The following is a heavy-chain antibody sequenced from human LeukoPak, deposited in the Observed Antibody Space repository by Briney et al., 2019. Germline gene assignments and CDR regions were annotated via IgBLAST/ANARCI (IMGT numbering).Heavy chain of an antibody. Sequence: GGSLRLSCAASGFTFSNYAMSWVCQAPGKGLEWVSGISGSGVSTYYTESVKGRFTISRDNSKNTLYLQMNSLRAEDTAVYYCAKDSLVMVTATTDYWGQGTQVTVSS. D-gene: IGHD2-15*01. CDR2: ISGSGVST. CDR3: AKDSLVMVTATTDY. V-gene: IGHV3-23*01. CDR1: GFTFSNYA. J-gene: IGHJ4*02.